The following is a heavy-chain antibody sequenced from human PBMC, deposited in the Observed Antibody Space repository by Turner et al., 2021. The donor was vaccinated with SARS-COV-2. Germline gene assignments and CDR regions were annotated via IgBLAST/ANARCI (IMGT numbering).Heavy chain of an antibody. J-gene: IGHJ5*02. V-gene: IGHV4-59*01. CDR3: ARELPNNWFDP. CDR2: IYYRGST. Sequence: QVLLQASGPGLVKPSETLSLTCTVSGASISSNYWAWIRQPPGKRLEWIGYIYYRGSTNYNPSLKSRVTISVDTSKNQFSLKLTSVTAADTAVYVCARELPNNWFDPWGQGTLVTVSS. CDR1: GASISSNY.